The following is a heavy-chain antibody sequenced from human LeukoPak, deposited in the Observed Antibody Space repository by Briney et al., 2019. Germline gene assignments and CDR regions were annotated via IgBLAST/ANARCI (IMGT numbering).Heavy chain of an antibody. CDR3: ARDRRGYFDY. CDR1: GGSISNGDHY. CDR2: IYYSGST. J-gene: IGHJ4*02. Sequence: SETLSLTCTVSGGSISNGDHYWSWIRQHPGKGLEWVGHIYYSGSTNYNPSLKSRVTISVDTSKNQFSLKLSSVTAADTAVYYCARDRRGYFDYWGQGTQVTVSS. V-gene: IGHV4-61*08.